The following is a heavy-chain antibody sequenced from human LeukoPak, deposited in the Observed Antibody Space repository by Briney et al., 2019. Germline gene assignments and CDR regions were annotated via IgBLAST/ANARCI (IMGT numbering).Heavy chain of an antibody. CDR3: ARDLAAAGHKGNY. V-gene: IGHV4-38-2*02. D-gene: IGHD6-13*01. J-gene: IGHJ4*02. Sequence: SETLSLTCTVSGYSISSGYYWGWIRQPPGKGLEWIGSIYHSGSTYYNPSLKSRVTISVDTSKNQFSLKLSSVTAADTAVYYCARDLAAAGHKGNYWGQGTLVTVSS. CDR2: IYHSGST. CDR1: GYSISSGYY.